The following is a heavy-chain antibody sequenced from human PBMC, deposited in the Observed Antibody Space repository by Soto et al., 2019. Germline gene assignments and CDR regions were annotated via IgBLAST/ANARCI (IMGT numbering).Heavy chain of an antibody. J-gene: IGHJ6*03. V-gene: IGHV3-74*01. D-gene: IGHD3-10*01. CDR3: ARVIGVWFGDMGYMDV. CDR1: GFTFSSYW. Sequence: EVQLVESGGGLVQPGGSPRLSCAASGFTFSSYWMHWVRQAPGKGLVWVSRINSDGSSTSYADSVKGRFTISRDNAKNTLYLQMNSLRAEDTAVYYCARVIGVWFGDMGYMDVWGKGTTVTVSS. CDR2: INSDGSST.